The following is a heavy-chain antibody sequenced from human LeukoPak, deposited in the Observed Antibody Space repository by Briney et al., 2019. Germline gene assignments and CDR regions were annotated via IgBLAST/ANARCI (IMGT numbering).Heavy chain of an antibody. Sequence: ASVKVSCKASGYTFTSYYMHWVRQAPGQGLEWMGIINPSGGSTSYARKFQGRVTMTRDTSTSTVYMELSSPRSEDTAVYYCARSSGRGVSDYWGQGTLVTVSS. CDR1: GYTFTSYY. V-gene: IGHV1-46*01. J-gene: IGHJ4*02. CDR2: INPSGGST. CDR3: ARSSGRGVSDY. D-gene: IGHD3-10*01.